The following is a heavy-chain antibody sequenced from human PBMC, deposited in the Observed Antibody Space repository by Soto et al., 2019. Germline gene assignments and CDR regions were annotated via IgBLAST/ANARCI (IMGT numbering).Heavy chain of an antibody. J-gene: IGHJ6*02. CDR1: GGSISSYY. CDR2: IYTSGST. Sequence: SETLSLTCTVSGGSISSYYWSWIRQPAGKGLEWIGRIYTSGSTNYNPSLKSRVTMSVDTSKNQFSLKLSSVTAADTAVYYCAREHPMVRRVYYYYGMDVWGPGTRLTVS. CDR3: AREHPMVRRVYYYYGMDV. V-gene: IGHV4-4*07. D-gene: IGHD3-10*01.